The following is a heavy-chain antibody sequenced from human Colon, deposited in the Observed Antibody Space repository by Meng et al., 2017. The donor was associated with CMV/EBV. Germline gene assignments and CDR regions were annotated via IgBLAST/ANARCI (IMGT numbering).Heavy chain of an antibody. Sequence: GESLKISCAASGFSVSRNYVSWVRQVPGVGLEWLSVIYDTGRTYYADSVKGRFTVSRDESKNTVFLQMNNLRVEDTAVYYCARNRLECGGDCYFADSWGQGTLVTVSS. J-gene: IGHJ4*02. CDR1: GFSVSRNY. V-gene: IGHV3-66*01. CDR3: ARNRLECGGDCYFADS. CDR2: IYDTGRT. D-gene: IGHD2-21*02.